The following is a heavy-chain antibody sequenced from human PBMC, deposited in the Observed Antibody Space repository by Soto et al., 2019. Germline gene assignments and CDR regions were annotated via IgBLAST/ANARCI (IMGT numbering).Heavy chain of an antibody. J-gene: IGHJ4*02. Sequence: ASVKVSCKASGGTLSSYAISWVRQAPGQGLEWMGGIIPIFGTANYAQKFQGRVTITADESTSTAYMELSSLRSEDTAVYYCARSNCGGDCYRNGVFDYWGQGTLVTVSS. CDR3: ARSNCGGDCYRNGVFDY. CDR2: IIPIFGTA. V-gene: IGHV1-69*13. D-gene: IGHD2-21*02. CDR1: GGTLSSYA.